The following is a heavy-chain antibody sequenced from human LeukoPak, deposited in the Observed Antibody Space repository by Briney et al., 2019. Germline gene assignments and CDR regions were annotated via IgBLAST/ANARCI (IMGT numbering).Heavy chain of an antibody. CDR3: AKGGLVGAFYFDY. V-gene: IGHV3-23*01. D-gene: IGHD1-26*01. J-gene: IGHJ4*02. Sequence: PGGSLRLSCVASRFTFSNYGMSWVRQAPGKGLEWVSAISSSGGSTYYADSVKGRFTISRDNSKNTLYLQMNSLRAEDTAVYYCAKGGLVGAFYFDYWGQGTLVTVSS. CDR1: RFTFSNYG. CDR2: ISSSGGST.